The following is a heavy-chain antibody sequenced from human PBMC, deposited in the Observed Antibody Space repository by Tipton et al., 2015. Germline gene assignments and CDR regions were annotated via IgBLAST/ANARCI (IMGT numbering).Heavy chain of an antibody. CDR3: ARGLGFDP. J-gene: IGHJ5*02. Sequence: GLVKPSETLSLTCTVSGGSIANYYWSWIRQPPGKGLEWVGYIYYRGTTDYNPSLDSRVTISLDTSKNQFSLRLTSVPSADTAMYFCARGLGFDPWGQGTLVTVSS. CDR1: GGSIANYY. CDR2: IYYRGTT. V-gene: IGHV4-59*13. D-gene: IGHD2-21*01.